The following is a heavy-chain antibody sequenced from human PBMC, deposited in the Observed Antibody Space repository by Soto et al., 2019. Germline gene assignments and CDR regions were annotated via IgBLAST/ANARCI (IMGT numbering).Heavy chain of an antibody. CDR3: AKGDNLGPKTGYASQP. D-gene: IGHD5-12*01. J-gene: IGHJ5*02. CDR1: GDSVSSNTAS. CDR2: TYFRSKWYN. V-gene: IGHV6-1*01. Sequence: QTLSLTCVISGDSVSSNTASWNWIRQSPSRGLEWLGRTYFRSKWYNDYAVSVKSRIIINPDTSNNQFSLQLNSVTPEDTAVYFCAKGDNLGPKTGYASQPWGQG.